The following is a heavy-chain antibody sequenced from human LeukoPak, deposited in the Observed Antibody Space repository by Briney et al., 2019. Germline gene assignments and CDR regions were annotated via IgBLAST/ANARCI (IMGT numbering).Heavy chain of an antibody. CDR3: ARDYYGSGSYYPPFDP. V-gene: IGHV3-7*03. J-gene: IGHJ5*02. CDR2: IKQDGSEK. CDR1: GFTFISYW. Sequence: GGSLRLSCAASGFTFISYWMSWVRQAPGKGLEWVANIKQDGSEKYYVDSVKGRFTISRDNAKNSLYLQMNSLRAEDTAVYYCARDYYGSGSYYPPFDPWGQGTLVTVSS. D-gene: IGHD3-10*01.